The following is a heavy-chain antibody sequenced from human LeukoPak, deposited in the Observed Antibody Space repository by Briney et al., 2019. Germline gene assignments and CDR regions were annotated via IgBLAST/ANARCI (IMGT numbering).Heavy chain of an antibody. D-gene: IGHD6-19*01. CDR2: ISGSGGST. J-gene: IGHJ4*02. V-gene: IGHV3-23*01. Sequence: GGSLRLSCAASGFTFSSYAMSWVRQAPGKGLEWVSAISGSGGSTYYADSVKGRFTISRDNSKDTLYLQMNSLRAEDTAVYYCAITGGGWYLSDFDYWGQGTLVTVSS. CDR3: AITGGGWYLSDFDY. CDR1: GFTFSSYA.